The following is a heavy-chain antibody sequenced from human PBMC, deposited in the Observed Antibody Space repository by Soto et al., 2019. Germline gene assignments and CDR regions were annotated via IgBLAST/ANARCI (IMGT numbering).Heavy chain of an antibody. J-gene: IGHJ4*02. CDR2: IYYSGTT. Sequence: SGTTYLACTVSGDTITINSYFWALIRQPPGKGLEWIGSIYYSGTTYYNPSLKSRVTISVDRSKNQFSLKLSSVTAADTAVYYCARHDYGGFGLWGQGTLVTVSS. CDR3: ARHDYGGFGL. V-gene: IGHV4-39*01. D-gene: IGHD4-17*01. CDR1: GDTITINSYF.